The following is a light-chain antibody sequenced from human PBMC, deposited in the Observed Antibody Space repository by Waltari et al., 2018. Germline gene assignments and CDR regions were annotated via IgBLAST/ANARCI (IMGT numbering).Light chain of an antibody. V-gene: IGLV3-10*01. J-gene: IGLJ3*02. CDR3: YSAEISGKLWA. CDR1: ALPDQY. Sequence: SNELTQPPSVSVSPGQTAKITCSGDALPDQYVHWYQQKSGQAPVLVIYKDTKRPSGIPEKFSGSSTGTMATLTISGAQVEDEGDYYCYSAEISGKLWAFGGGTKLTVL. CDR2: KDT.